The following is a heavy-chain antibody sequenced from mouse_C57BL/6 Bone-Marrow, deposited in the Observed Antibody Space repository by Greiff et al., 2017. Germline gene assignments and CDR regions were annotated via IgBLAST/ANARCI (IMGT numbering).Heavy chain of an antibody. CDR2: ISSGSSTI. V-gene: IGHV5-17*01. J-gene: IGHJ2*01. CDR3: ASLRNWENYFDY. CDR1: GFTFSDYG. D-gene: IGHD2-12*01. Sequence: EVHLVESGGGLVKPGGSLKLSCAASGFTFSDYGMHWVRPAPEKGLEWVAYISSGSSTIYSADTVKGRFTISRDNAKNTLFRQMTSLRSEDTSMYYCASLRNWENYFDYWGQGTTRTVSS.